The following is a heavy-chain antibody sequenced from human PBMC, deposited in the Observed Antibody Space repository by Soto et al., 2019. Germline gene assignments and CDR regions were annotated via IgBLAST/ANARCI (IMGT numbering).Heavy chain of an antibody. CDR1: GGSFSTYG. J-gene: IGHJ4*01. V-gene: IGHV1-69*13. D-gene: IGHD3-10*02. CDR3: ARELDPYYVGNSVCVDY. CDR2: ILPKFGTT. Sequence: QFQLVQSGAEVKKPGSSVKVSCKASGGSFSTYGLNWVRLAPGQGLEWMGGILPKFGTTNYAQKIRGRVKITADESTNTAYMELKYLRSEDTAVYFCARELDPYYVGNSVCVDYWGHGHLVPVSS.